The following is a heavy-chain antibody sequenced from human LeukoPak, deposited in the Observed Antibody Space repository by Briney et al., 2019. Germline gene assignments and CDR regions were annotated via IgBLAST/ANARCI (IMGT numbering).Heavy chain of an antibody. V-gene: IGHV3-30*02. D-gene: IGHD2-21*02. Sequence: GGSLRLSCAASGFTFRSYGMHWVRQAPRKGLEWVAFIRYDGSNKYYVDSVKGRFTISRDNSKNTLYLQMNSLRAEDTAVYYCAIDERTVTASLSWYFDLWGRGTLVTVSS. CDR3: AIDERTVTASLSWYFDL. CDR2: IRYDGSNK. J-gene: IGHJ2*01. CDR1: GFTFRSYG.